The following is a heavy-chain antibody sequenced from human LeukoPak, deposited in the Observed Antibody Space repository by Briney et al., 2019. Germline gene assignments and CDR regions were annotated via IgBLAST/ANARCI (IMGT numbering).Heavy chain of an antibody. V-gene: IGHV4-31*03. J-gene: IGHJ5*02. Sequence: TSETLSLTCTVSGGSISSGGYYWSWIRQHPGKGLGWIGYIYHSGSTYYNPSLKSRVTISVDTSKNQFSLKLSSVTAADTAVYYCARPQLYYDISRRGVNWFDPWGQGTLVTVSS. D-gene: IGHD3-9*01. CDR1: GGSISSGGYY. CDR2: IYHSGST. CDR3: ARPQLYYDISRRGVNWFDP.